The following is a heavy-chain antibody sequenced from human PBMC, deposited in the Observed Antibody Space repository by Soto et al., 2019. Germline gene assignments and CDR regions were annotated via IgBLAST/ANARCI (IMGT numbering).Heavy chain of an antibody. Sequence: SETLSLTCTVSGGSISSYYWSWIRQPPGKGLEWIGYIYYSGSTNYNPSLKSRVTISVDTSKNQFSLKLSSVTAADTAVYYCARHASIWYDFWRGYLLGYWGQGTLVIVSS. CDR1: GGSISSYY. J-gene: IGHJ4*02. D-gene: IGHD3-3*01. CDR3: ARHASIWYDFWRGYLLGY. CDR2: IYYSGST. V-gene: IGHV4-59*08.